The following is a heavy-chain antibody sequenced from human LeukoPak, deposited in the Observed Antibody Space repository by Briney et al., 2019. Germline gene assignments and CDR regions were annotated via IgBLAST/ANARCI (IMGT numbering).Heavy chain of an antibody. CDR1: GFTFSSYW. CDR2: IKQDGSEK. CDR3: ARESSSSNIDY. J-gene: IGHJ4*02. D-gene: IGHD6-6*01. Sequence: GGSLRLSCAASGFTFSSYWMSWVRQAPGKGLEWVANIKQDGSEKYYVDSVKGRFTISRDNAKNPLYLQMNSLRAEDTAVYYCARESSSSNIDYWGQGTLVTVSS. V-gene: IGHV3-7*01.